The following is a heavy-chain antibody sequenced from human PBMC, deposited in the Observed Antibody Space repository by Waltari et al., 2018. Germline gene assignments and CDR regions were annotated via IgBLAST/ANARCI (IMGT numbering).Heavy chain of an antibody. D-gene: IGHD3-10*01. CDR3: ARNMESPYNAPYYFYYMDV. Sequence: QLQLQESGPGLVTPSETLSLTSSVSGPSITNSNTYCCWIRQPPGKGLEWIGSTYYRGSTYSSPSLKSRVTISLDTAKNQLSLKVSSVTVADTAIYFCARNMESPYNAPYYFYYMDVWGKGTTVTVSS. V-gene: IGHV4-39*01. CDR2: TYYRGST. J-gene: IGHJ6*03. CDR1: GPSITNSNTY.